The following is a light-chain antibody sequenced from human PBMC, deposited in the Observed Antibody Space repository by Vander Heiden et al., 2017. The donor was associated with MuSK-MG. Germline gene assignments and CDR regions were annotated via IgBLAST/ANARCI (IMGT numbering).Light chain of an antibody. CDR3: SSYTSSSTLDWV. V-gene: IGLV2-14*01. J-gene: IGLJ3*02. CDR1: STDAGGFNS. CDR2: ICR. Sequence: QSPLTHTPPLPGSPGQSITTSCTGTSTDAGGFNSVSWYHKHPGTDPQLTIYICRNRTSGVSNRFSVSKSGNTDSPTMSGLQAEDEAEDDCSSYTSSSTLDWVFGGGTKLTVL.